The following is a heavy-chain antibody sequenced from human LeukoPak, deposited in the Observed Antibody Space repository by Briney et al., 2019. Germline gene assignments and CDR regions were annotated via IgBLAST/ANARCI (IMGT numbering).Heavy chain of an antibody. J-gene: IGHJ5*02. D-gene: IGHD2-15*01. CDR3: ARHGAYCTGGSCNRFDP. Sequence: SETLSLTCTVSVGSISSSSYYWGWIRQPPGKGLEWIGSIYYSGSTYYNPSLKSRDTISVDTSKNQFSLKVSSVTAADTAVYYCARHGAYCTGGSCNRFDPWGQGTLVTVSS. V-gene: IGHV4-39*01. CDR1: VGSISSSSYY. CDR2: IYYSGST.